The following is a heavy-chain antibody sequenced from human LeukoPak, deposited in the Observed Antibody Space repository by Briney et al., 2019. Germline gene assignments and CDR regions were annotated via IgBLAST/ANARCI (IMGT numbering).Heavy chain of an antibody. D-gene: IGHD3-10*02. Sequence: GGSLRLSCAVSGMTFKNYWMSWFRQTPGKGLEWVATINQDESEKYYLDSVKGRFTISRDNAKNSLYLQMNSLRAEDTAVYYCAELGITMIGGVWGKGTTVTISS. CDR3: AELGITMIGGV. V-gene: IGHV3-7*01. CDR2: INQDESEK. CDR1: GMTFKNYW. J-gene: IGHJ6*04.